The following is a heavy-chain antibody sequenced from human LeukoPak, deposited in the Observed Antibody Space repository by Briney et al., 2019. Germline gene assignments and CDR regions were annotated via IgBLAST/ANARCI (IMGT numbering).Heavy chain of an antibody. CDR3: ARDQSYGGNSFYYYYYMDV. CDR2: IIPILGIA. Sequence: ASAKVSCKASGGTFSSYAISWVRQAPGQGLEWMGRIIPILGIANYAQKFQGRVTITADKSTSTAYMELSSLRSDDTAVYYCARDQSYGGNSFYYYYYMDVWGKGTTVTVSS. J-gene: IGHJ6*03. D-gene: IGHD4-23*01. V-gene: IGHV1-69*04. CDR1: GGTFSSYA.